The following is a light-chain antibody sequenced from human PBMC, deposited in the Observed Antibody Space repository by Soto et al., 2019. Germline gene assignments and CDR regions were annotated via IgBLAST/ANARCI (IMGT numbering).Light chain of an antibody. Sequence: EIVLTQSPCTLSLSTGERATLSCRADRSVSDTLLTWFQQKPGQAPRLLIYGASSRATGIPDRFSGSGSGTDFTLTISRLEPEDFALYYCQQYHNTPITFGQRTRLEI. V-gene: IGKV3-20*01. CDR2: GAS. CDR3: QQYHNTPIT. J-gene: IGKJ5*01. CDR1: RSVSDTL.